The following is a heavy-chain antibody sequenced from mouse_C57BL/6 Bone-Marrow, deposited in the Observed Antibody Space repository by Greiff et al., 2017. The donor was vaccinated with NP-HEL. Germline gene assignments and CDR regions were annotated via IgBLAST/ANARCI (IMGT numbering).Heavy chain of an antibody. Sequence: QVQLQQSGPELVKPGASVKISCKASGYAFSSSWMNWVKQRPGKGLEWIGRIYPGDGDTNYNGKFKGKATLTADKASSTAYMQLSSLTSEDSAVYFCARRHYGRSPGDYWGQGTTLTVSS. CDR2: IYPGDGDT. J-gene: IGHJ2*01. CDR3: ARRHYGRSPGDY. V-gene: IGHV1-82*01. D-gene: IGHD1-1*01. CDR1: GYAFSSSW.